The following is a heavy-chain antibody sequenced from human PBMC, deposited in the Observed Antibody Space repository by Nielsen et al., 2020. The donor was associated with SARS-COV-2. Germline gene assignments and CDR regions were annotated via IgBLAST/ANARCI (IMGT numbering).Heavy chain of an antibody. V-gene: IGHV3-11*06. CDR2: ISGSTDYT. D-gene: IGHD6-13*01. Sequence: GESLKISCAASGFTFSDYYMIWIRQAPGKGLEWLSYISGSTDYTNYADSVKGRFTISRDNAKNSLYLQMSSLRADDTAVYYCARGSSSTWYLDYWGQGILVTVSS. J-gene: IGHJ4*02. CDR1: GFTFSDYY. CDR3: ARGSSSTWYLDY.